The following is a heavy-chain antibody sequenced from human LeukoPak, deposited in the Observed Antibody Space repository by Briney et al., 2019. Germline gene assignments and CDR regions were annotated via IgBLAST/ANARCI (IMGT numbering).Heavy chain of an antibody. J-gene: IGHJ4*02. V-gene: IGHV3-9*01. CDR2: ISWNSGSI. Sequence: GRSLRLSCAASGFTFYDYAMYWVRQAAGTGLEAVSGISWNSGSIGYADSVKGRFTISRDNAKNSLYPQMSSLRAEDTALYYCAKDMEAVAVYYFDYWGQGTLVTVSS. CDR3: AKDMEAVAVYYFDY. D-gene: IGHD2-15*01. CDR1: GFTFYDYA.